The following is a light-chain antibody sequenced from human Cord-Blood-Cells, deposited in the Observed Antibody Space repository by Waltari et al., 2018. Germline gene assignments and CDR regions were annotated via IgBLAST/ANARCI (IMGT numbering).Light chain of an antibody. CDR3: CSYAGSWV. CDR1: SSDVGSDNL. V-gene: IGLV2-23*01. Sequence: QSALTQPASVSGSPGQSITISCTGTSSDVGSDNLVSWYQQHPGKAPKLMIYEGSKRSSGVSNRFSGSKSGNTASLTISGLQAEDEADYYCCSYAGSWVFGGGTKLTVL. CDR2: EGS. J-gene: IGLJ3*02.